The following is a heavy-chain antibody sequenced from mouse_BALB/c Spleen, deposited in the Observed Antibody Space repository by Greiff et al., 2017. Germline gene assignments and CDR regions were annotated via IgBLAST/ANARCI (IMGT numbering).Heavy chain of an antibody. V-gene: IGHV5-12-1*01. J-gene: IGHJ4*01. CDR3: ARHRGHYGSSFYAMDY. CDR1: GFAFSSYD. CDR2: ISSGGGST. Sequence: EVKLMESGGGLVKPGGSLKLSCAASGFAFSSYDMSWVRQTPEKRLEWVAYISSGGGSTYYPDTVKGRFTISRDNAKNTLYLQMSSLKSEDTAMYYCARHRGHYGSSFYAMDYWGQGTSVTVSS. D-gene: IGHD1-1*01.